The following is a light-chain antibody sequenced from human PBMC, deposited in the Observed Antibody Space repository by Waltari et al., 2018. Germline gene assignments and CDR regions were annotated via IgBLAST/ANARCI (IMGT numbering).Light chain of an antibody. CDR3: QQFNSYPLT. J-gene: IGKJ4*01. V-gene: IGKV1-13*02. CDR2: DVF. CDR1: ITVSSA. Sequence: AIQLTQSPSSLSASVGDRLTLSCRESITVSSALAWYPQQPGKPPKLLIYDVFNLQSGVPSGFSGSGSGTDFTLTINSLQPEDFATYYCQQFNSYPLTFGGGTKVEIK.